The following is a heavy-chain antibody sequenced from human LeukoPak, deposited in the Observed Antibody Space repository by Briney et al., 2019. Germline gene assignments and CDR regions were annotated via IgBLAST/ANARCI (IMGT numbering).Heavy chain of an antibody. D-gene: IGHD2-21*01. CDR1: GFTFDDYA. J-gene: IGHJ4*02. CDR3: AKDLAVGIKAY. CDR2: ISWNSGSI. V-gene: IGHV3-9*01. Sequence: GRSLRLSCAASGFTFDDYAMHWVRQAPGKGLEWVSGISWNSGSIGYADSVKGRFTISRDNSKNTLYLQMNSLRAEDTAVYYCAKDLAVGIKAYWGQGTLVTVSS.